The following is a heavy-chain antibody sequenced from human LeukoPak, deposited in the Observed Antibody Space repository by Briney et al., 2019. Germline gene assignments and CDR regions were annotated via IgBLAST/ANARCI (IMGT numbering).Heavy chain of an antibody. J-gene: IGHJ6*02. CDR3: ARVSRWLLDSDYYYGMDV. CDR1: GFTFSSYG. V-gene: IGHV3-33*01. CDR2: IWYDGSNK. D-gene: IGHD3-22*01. Sequence: GGSLRLSCAASGFTFSSYGMPWVRQAPGKGLEWVAVIWYDGSNKYYADSVKGRFTISRDNSKNTLYLQMNSLRAEDTAVYYCARVSRWLLDSDYYYGMDVWGQGTTVTVSS.